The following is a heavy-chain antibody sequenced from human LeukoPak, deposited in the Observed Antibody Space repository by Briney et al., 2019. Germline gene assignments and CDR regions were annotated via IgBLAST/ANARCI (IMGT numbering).Heavy chain of an antibody. CDR3: ARHVIVFGVSCWFDP. CDR2: IYYSGST. J-gene: IGHJ5*02. Sequence: SETLSLTCNVSGGSISSYYWSWIRQPPGKGLEWIGYIYYSGSTNYNPSLKSRVTISVDTSKNQFSLKLSSVTAADTAVYYCARHVIVFGVSCWFDPWGQRTLVTVSS. D-gene: IGHD2-15*01. CDR1: GGSISSYY. V-gene: IGHV4-59*08.